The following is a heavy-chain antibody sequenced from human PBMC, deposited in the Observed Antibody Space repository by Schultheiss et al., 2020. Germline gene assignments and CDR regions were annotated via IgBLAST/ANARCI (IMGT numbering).Heavy chain of an antibody. Sequence: SETLPLTCAVSGGSISSSNWWSWVRQPPGKGLEWIGEIYHSGSTYYNPSLKSRVTISVDTSKNQFSLKLSSVTAADTAVYYCARSGGHRYDYWGQGTLVTVSS. CDR1: GGSISSSNW. CDR3: ARSGGHRYDY. CDR2: IYHSGST. D-gene: IGHD2-15*01. J-gene: IGHJ4*02. V-gene: IGHV4-4*02.